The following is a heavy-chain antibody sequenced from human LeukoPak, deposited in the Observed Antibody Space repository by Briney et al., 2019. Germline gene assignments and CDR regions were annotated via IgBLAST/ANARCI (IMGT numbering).Heavy chain of an antibody. J-gene: IGHJ4*02. CDR3: ARKGYYDSKPFDY. D-gene: IGHD3-22*01. CDR1: GGSISNDDYY. CDR2: IYYSGSI. V-gene: IGHV4-31*03. Sequence: PSETLSLTCTVSGGSISNDDYYWSWIRQHPGKGLEWIGHIYYSGSIYYNPSLKSRVTISIDTSKNQFSLKLSSVTAADTAVYYCARKGYYDSKPFDYWGQGTLVTVSS.